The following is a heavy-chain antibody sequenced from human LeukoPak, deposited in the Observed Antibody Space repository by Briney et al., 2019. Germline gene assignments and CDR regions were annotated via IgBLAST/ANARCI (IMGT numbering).Heavy chain of an antibody. D-gene: IGHD3-3*01. CDR3: ARGTGSDYDFWSGYYLFSDSFGYFDY. CDR2: ISSSSSYI. J-gene: IGHJ4*02. Sequence: GGSLRLSCAASGFTFSSYSMNWVRQAPGKGLEWVSSISSSSSYIYYADSVKGRFTISRDNAKNSLYLQMNSLRAEDTAVYYCARGTGSDYDFWSGYYLFSDSFGYFDYWGQGTLVTVSS. V-gene: IGHV3-21*01. CDR1: GFTFSSYS.